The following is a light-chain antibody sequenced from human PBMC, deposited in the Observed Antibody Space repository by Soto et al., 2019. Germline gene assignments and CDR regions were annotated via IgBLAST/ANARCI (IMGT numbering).Light chain of an antibody. J-gene: IGLJ3*02. Sequence: QAVVTQEPSMTVSPGGTVTLTCGSSTGGVTSGQSPYWVQQKPGQAPRTLIYETTNKHTWTPARFSGSLLGGKAALTLSGAQAEDEAGYYCLVSYSGAWVFGGGTKLTVL. CDR3: LVSYSGAWV. V-gene: IGLV7-46*01. CDR1: TGGVTSGQS. CDR2: ETT.